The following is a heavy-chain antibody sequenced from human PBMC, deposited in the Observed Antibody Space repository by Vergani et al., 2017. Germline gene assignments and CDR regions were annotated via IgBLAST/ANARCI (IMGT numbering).Heavy chain of an antibody. V-gene: IGHV3-49*04. J-gene: IGHJ4*02. CDR3: SSYYYDSSGYFSNVDY. CDR2: IRSKAYGGTT. Sequence: EVQLVESGGGLVQPGRSLRLSCTASGFTFGDYAMSWVRQAPGKGLELVGFIRSKAYGGTTEYAASVKGRFTISRDDSKSIAYLQMNSLKTEDTAVYYCSSYYYDSSGYFSNVDYWGQGTLVTVSS. D-gene: IGHD3-22*01. CDR1: GFTFGDYA.